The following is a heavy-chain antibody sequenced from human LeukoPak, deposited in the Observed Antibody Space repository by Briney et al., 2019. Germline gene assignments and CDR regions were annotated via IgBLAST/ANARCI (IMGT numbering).Heavy chain of an antibody. D-gene: IGHD3-16*01. CDR3: AKGYYDYVWGSYYFDY. J-gene: IGHJ4*02. V-gene: IGHV3-23*01. Sequence: GGSLRLSCAASGFTFSSYAMSWVRQAPGKGLEWVSAISGSGGSTYCADSVKGRFTISRDNSRDTLYLQMNSLRAEDTAVYYCAKGYYDYVWGSYYFDYWGQGTLVTVSS. CDR2: ISGSGGST. CDR1: GFTFSSYA.